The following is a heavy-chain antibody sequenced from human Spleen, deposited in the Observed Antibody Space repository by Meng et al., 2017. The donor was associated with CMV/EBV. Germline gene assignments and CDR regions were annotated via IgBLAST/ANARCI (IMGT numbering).Heavy chain of an antibody. CDR3: ARGKGYCSGGSCYHYYGMDV. CDR2: INHSGST. D-gene: IGHD2-15*01. V-gene: IGHV4-34*01. J-gene: IGHJ6*02. CDR1: GGSFSGYY. Sequence: GSLRLSCAVYGGSFSGYYWSWIRQPPGKGLEWIGEINHSGSTNYNPSLKSRVTISVGTSKNQFSLKLSSVTAADTAVYYCARGKGYCSGGSCYHYYGMDVWGQGTTVTVSS.